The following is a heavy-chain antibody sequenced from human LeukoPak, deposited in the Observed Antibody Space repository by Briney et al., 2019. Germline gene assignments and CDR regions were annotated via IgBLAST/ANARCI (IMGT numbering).Heavy chain of an antibody. CDR1: GFTFSSYG. J-gene: IGHJ4*02. CDR3: ATSDTYYYDSSPLPFDY. D-gene: IGHD3-22*01. V-gene: IGHV3-30*03. Sequence: GRSLGLSCAASGFTFSSYGMHWVRQAPGKGLEWVAVISYDGSNKYYADSVKGRFTISRDNSKNTLYLQMNSLRAEDTAVYYCATSDTYYYDSSPLPFDYWGQGTLVTVSS. CDR2: ISYDGSNK.